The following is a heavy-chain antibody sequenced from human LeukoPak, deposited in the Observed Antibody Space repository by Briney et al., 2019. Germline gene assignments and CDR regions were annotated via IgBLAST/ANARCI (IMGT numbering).Heavy chain of an antibody. J-gene: IGHJ4*02. D-gene: IGHD6-6*01. CDR2: MNPNSGNT. Sequence: ASVKVSCKASGYTFTSYDINWVRQATGQGLEWMGWMNPNSGNTGYAQKFQGRVTMTRNTSISTAYMELSSLRSEDTAVYYCARVASSSSVGYFDYWGQGTLVTVSS. CDR3: ARVASSSSVGYFDY. V-gene: IGHV1-8*01. CDR1: GYTFTSYD.